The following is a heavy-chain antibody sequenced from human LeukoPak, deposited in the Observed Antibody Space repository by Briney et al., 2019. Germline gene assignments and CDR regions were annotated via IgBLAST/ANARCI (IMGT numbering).Heavy chain of an antibody. V-gene: IGHV3-7*03. CDR1: GLTFSSYW. CDR3: AAAVGFGGDYGMDA. Sequence: GGSLRLSCAASGLTFSSYWMSWVRQAPGKGLEWVANIKQDGSEKYYVDSVKGRFTISRDNARNSLYLQMNSLRAEDTAVYYCAAAVGFGGDYGMDAWGKGTTVTVSS. D-gene: IGHD3-10*01. J-gene: IGHJ6*04. CDR2: IKQDGSEK.